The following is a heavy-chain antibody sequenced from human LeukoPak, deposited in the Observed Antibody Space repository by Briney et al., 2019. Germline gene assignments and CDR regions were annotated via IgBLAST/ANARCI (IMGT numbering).Heavy chain of an antibody. CDR1: GFTFSTYG. CDR3: AKRVSYSSGSHFDY. D-gene: IGHD3-10*01. Sequence: GGSLRLSCAASGFTFSTYGMNWVRQAPGRGLEWVSIVSDGGGSTFYADSVKGRFTISRDNSKNTLYLQMNHLRAEDSAIYYCAKRVSYSSGSHFDYWGQGTLVTVSS. J-gene: IGHJ4*02. V-gene: IGHV3-23*01. CDR2: VSDGGGST.